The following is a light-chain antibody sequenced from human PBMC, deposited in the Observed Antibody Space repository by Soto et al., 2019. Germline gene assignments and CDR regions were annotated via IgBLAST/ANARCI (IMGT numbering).Light chain of an antibody. V-gene: IGLV8-61*01. CDR3: LLYMGSGVSV. Sequence: QTVLTQEPSFSVSPGGTVTLTCGLSSGSVSTSYYPSWYQQTPGQAPRTLIYSTNIRSSGVPDRFSGSILGNKAALTITGAQADDESEYYCLLYMGSGVSVFGGGTKVTVL. J-gene: IGLJ3*02. CDR1: SGSVSTSYY. CDR2: STN.